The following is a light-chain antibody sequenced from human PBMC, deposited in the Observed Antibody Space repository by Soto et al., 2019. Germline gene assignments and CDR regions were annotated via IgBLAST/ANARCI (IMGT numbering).Light chain of an antibody. CDR2: GNS. Sequence: QLVLTQPPSVSGAPGQRVTISCTGSSSNIGAGHDVHWFQQLPGTAPKLLIYGNSDRPSGVPDRFSGSKSGTSASLAITGLQAEDEPDYYCQSFDNSLSGFWVFGGGTKLTVL. V-gene: IGLV1-40*01. CDR1: SSNIGAGHD. CDR3: QSFDNSLSGFWV. J-gene: IGLJ3*02.